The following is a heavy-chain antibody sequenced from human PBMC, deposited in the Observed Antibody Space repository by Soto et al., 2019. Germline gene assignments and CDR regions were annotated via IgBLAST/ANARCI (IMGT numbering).Heavy chain of an antibody. V-gene: IGHV1-18*01. CDR3: ARPYLSSLDRAGFDH. CDR1: GYTFTNYG. J-gene: IGHJ4*02. CDR2: ISVHNGNG. Sequence: QVQLVQSGAEVKKPGASVKVSCKASGYTFTNYGISWVRQAPGQGLEWMGWISVHNGNGNYARKLPGRVTMTTDTSTSTDYLERGSLRSDATAVYYCARPYLSSLDRAGFDHWGQGTLVTVSS. D-gene: IGHD2-15*01.